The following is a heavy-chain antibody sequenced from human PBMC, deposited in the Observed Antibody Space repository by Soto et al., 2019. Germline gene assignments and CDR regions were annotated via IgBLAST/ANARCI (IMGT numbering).Heavy chain of an antibody. D-gene: IGHD3-9*01. V-gene: IGHV4-39*01. CDR3: ARHGRYFDWLLSIAAVDY. CDR1: GGSISSSSYY. Sequence: WQTLSLTCTVAGGSISSSSYYRGWIRQPPGKGLEWIGSISYSGSTYYNPSLKSRVTISVDTSKNQFSLKLSSVTAADTAVYYCARHGRYFDWLLSIAAVDYWGQGTLVTVSS. CDR2: ISYSGST. J-gene: IGHJ4*02.